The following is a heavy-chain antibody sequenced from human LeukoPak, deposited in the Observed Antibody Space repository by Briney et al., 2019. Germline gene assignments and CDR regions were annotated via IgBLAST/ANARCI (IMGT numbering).Heavy chain of an antibody. V-gene: IGHV1-2*02. J-gene: IGHJ4*02. Sequence: SVKVSCKSSGDTFTDYYIHWVRQAPGQGLEWMGWINPNSGGTNYAQKFQGRVTMTEDTSTDTAYMELSSLRSEDTAVYYCATGPSVVPAASFDYWGQGTLVTVSS. CDR2: INPNSGGT. CDR3: ATGPSVVPAASFDY. D-gene: IGHD2-2*01. CDR1: GDTFTDYY.